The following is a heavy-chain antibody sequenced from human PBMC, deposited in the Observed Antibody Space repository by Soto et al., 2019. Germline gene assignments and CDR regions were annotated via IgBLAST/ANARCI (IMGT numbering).Heavy chain of an antibody. CDR1: GGSISSGSYY. CDR2: IYYSGST. Sequence: QVQLQESGPGLVKPSQTLSLTCTVSGGSISSGSYYWSWIRQHPGKGLEWIGYIYYSGSTYYNPSLKSRVTISVDTSKNQFALKLSSVTAADTAVYYCARAYCTSTSCPPSKGYYFDYWGQGTLVTVSS. CDR3: ARAYCTSTSCPPSKGYYFDY. D-gene: IGHD2-2*01. J-gene: IGHJ4*02. V-gene: IGHV4-31*03.